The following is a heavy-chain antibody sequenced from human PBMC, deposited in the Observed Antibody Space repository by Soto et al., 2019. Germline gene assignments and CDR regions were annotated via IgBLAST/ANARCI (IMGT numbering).Heavy chain of an antibody. Sequence: QLQLQESGPGLVKPSETLSLTCTVSGGSISSSSYYWGWIRQPPGKGLEWIGSIYYSGSTYYNPSLKCRVTISVDTSKNQFSLKPSSVTAADTAVYYCARHTPAISISDHWGQGTLVTVSS. CDR3: ARHTPAISISDH. CDR1: GGSISSSSYY. J-gene: IGHJ4*02. V-gene: IGHV4-39*01. CDR2: IYYSGST. D-gene: IGHD2-15*01.